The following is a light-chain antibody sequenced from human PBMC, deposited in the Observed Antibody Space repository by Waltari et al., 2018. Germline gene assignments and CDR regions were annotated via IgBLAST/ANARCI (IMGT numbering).Light chain of an antibody. J-gene: IGKJ2*01. CDR1: QSVSSSY. CDR3: QQYGSSPRT. Sequence: EIVLTQSPGTLSLSPGERATHSCSDSQSVSSSYLAWYQQKPGQAPRLLIYGASSRATGFPDRFSGSGSGTDFTLTISRLEPEDFAVYYCQQYGSSPRTFGQGTKLEI. CDR2: GAS. V-gene: IGKV3-20*01.